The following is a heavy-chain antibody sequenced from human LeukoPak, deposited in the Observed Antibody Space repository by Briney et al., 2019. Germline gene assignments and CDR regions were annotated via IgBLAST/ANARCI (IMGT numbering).Heavy chain of an antibody. CDR1: GYTFTGYY. Sequence: ASVMVSCKASGYTFTGYYMHWVRQAPGQGLEWMGWINPNSGGTNYAQKFQGRVTMTRDTSISTAYMELSRLRSDDTAVYYCARDARSLYYYYGMDVWGQGTTVTVSS. CDR2: INPNSGGT. J-gene: IGHJ6*02. V-gene: IGHV1-2*02. CDR3: ARDARSLYYYYGMDV.